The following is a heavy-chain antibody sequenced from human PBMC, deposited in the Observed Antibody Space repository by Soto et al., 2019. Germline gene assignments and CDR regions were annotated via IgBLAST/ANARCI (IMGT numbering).Heavy chain of an antibody. CDR1: GFTFSDYY. CDR2: ITSSSSYT. CDR3: ARADHYDTSGYWK. D-gene: IGHD3-22*01. V-gene: IGHV3-11*05. J-gene: IGHJ4*02. Sequence: QVQLVESGGGLVKPGGSLRLSCAASGFTFSDYYMSWIRQAPGKGLEWVSYITSSSSYTIYADSVRGRFTISRDNAKNSPFLQMNSLRAEDTAVYYCARADHYDTSGYWKWGQGTRVTVSS.